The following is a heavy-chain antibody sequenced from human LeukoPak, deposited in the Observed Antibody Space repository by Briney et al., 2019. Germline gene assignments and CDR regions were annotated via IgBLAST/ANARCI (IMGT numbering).Heavy chain of an antibody. V-gene: IGHV4-34*01. Sequence: PSETLSLTCAVYGGSFSGYYWSWIRQPPGKGLEWIGEINHSGSTNYNPSLKSRVNISVDTSKNQFSLKLSSVTAADTAVYYCARTRSSGWPYYYYGMDVWGQGTTVTVSS. CDR2: INHSGST. CDR3: ARTRSSGWPYYYYGMDV. CDR1: GGSFSGYY. J-gene: IGHJ6*02. D-gene: IGHD6-19*01.